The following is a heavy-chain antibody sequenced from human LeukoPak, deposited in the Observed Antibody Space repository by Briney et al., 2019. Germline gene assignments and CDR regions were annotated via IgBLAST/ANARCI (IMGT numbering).Heavy chain of an antibody. V-gene: IGHV3-23*01. CDR2: IGGSGGST. J-gene: IGHJ4*02. CDR1: GFTFSSYA. D-gene: IGHD2-8*01. CDR3: AKASAAAHIVLMVYNY. Sequence: GGSLRLSCAASGFTFSSYAMSWVRQAPGKGLEWVSAIGGSGGSTYYADSVKGRFTISRDNSKNTLYLQMNSLRAEDTAVYYCAKASAAAHIVLMVYNYWGQGTLVTVSS.